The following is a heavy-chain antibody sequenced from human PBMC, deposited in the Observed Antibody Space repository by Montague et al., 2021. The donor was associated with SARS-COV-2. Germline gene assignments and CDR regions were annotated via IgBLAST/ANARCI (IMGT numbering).Heavy chain of an antibody. CDR2: IYYTGGT. CDR1: GGSISSSSYY. D-gene: IGHD3-22*01. V-gene: IGHV4-39*07. Sequence: SETLSLTCTVSGGSISSSSYYWGWIRQPPGKGLEWIGSIYYTGGTYYNPSLKSRVTISVDTSKNQLSLKLSSVTAADTAVYYCARDTRIAMLVVVTRYGLDVWGQGTTVTVSS. J-gene: IGHJ6*02. CDR3: ARDTRIAMLVVVTRYGLDV.